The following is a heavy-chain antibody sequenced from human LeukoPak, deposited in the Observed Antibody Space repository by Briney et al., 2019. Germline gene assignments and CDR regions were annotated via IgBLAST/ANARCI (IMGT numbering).Heavy chain of an antibody. CDR3: ARERIVVLAAALDY. J-gene: IGHJ4*02. CDR2: ISHDGSNT. V-gene: IGHV3-30-3*01. Sequence: GGSLRLSCVASRFTFSTYDMHWVRQAPGKGLEWVAFISHDGSNTYFADSVKGRFTISRDNSKNTLYLQMNSLRAEDTAVYYCARERIVVLAAALDYWGQGTLVTVSS. CDR1: RFTFSTYD. D-gene: IGHD2-2*01.